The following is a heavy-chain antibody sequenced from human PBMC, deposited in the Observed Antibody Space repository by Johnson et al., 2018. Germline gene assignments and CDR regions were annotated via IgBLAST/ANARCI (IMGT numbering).Heavy chain of an antibody. CDR3: ARTYYYDSRGAFDI. J-gene: IGHJ3*02. D-gene: IGHD3-22*01. V-gene: IGHV3-30*03. CDR2: ISYDGSNK. Sequence: QVQLVESGGGVVQPGRSLRLSCAASGFTFSSYGMHWVRQAPGKGLEWVAVISYDGSNKYYADSVKGRFTISRDNSKNTLYLQMNSRRAEDTAVYYCARTYYYDSRGAFDIWGQGTMVTVSS. CDR1: GFTFSSYG.